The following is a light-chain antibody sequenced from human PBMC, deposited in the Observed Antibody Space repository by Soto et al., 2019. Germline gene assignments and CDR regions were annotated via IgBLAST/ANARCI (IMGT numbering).Light chain of an antibody. CDR3: AVWDDSLTGWV. CDR1: SSNLGSKY. Sequence: QSVLTQPPSASGTHGQRVSISCSGSSSNLGSKYVYWYLQIPGTAPKLLIYSDTQRPSGVPDRFSGSKTGSSASLAISGLRSEDEADYYCAVWDDSLTGWVFGGGTKLTVL. V-gene: IGLV1-47*02. CDR2: SDT. J-gene: IGLJ3*02.